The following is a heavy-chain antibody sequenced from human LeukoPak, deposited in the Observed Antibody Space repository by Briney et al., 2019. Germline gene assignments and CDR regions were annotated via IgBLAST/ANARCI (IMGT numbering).Heavy chain of an antibody. Sequence: GASVTVSFKSSGYTFTIYGISWVRQAPGQGREWMGWISAYNGNTNYAQKLQGRVTMTTDTSTSTAYMELRSLRSDDTAVYYCARTEDTAMASRYYYYYMDVWGKGTTVTVSS. D-gene: IGHD5-18*01. J-gene: IGHJ6*03. CDR3: ARTEDTAMASRYYYYYMDV. V-gene: IGHV1-18*01. CDR2: ISAYNGNT. CDR1: GYTFTIYG.